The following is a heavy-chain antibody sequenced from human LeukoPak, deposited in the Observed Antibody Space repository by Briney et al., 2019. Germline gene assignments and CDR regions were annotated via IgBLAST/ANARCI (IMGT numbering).Heavy chain of an antibody. CDR2: ISGSDGTI. V-gene: IGHV3-11*01. Sequence: GGSLRLSCVASGFTFSDYYMSWIRQAPGKGLEWVSYISGSDGTIKYADSVKGRFTISRDNAKNSLYLQMNSLRVEDTAVYYCAREFTQRDYWGQGTLVTVSS. CDR3: AREFTQRDY. CDR1: GFTFSDYY. J-gene: IGHJ4*02.